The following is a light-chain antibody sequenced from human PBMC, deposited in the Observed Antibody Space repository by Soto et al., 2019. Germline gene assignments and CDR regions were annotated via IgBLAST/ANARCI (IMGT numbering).Light chain of an antibody. CDR1: HSLLSSRNGRHT. CDR2: WAS. CDR3: QHHLDFPVN. Sequence: DIVLTQSPEFLAVSLGERATIKCRSSHSLLSSRNGRHTLSWLLKKPGQPPRLLIDWASTRHSGVPDRFSGGDSWTDFNLTISSLQPEDVAVYYCQHHLDFPVNFGGGTKVDIK. J-gene: IGKJ4*01. V-gene: IGKV4-1*01.